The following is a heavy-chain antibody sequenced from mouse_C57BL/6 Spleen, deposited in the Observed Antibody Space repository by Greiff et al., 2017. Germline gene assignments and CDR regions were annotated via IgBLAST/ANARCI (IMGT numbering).Heavy chain of an antibody. CDR2: IDPETGGT. CDR3: TRNYGSIWYFDV. D-gene: IGHD1-1*01. CDR1: GYTFTDYE. J-gene: IGHJ1*03. V-gene: IGHV1-15*01. Sequence: VQLQQSGAELVRPGASVTLSCKASGYTFTDYEMHWVKQTPVHGLEWIGTIDPETGGTAYNPRFKGKAILTADKSSSTSYMALRSHTAEGSAVYYCTRNYGSIWYFDVWGTGTTVTVAS.